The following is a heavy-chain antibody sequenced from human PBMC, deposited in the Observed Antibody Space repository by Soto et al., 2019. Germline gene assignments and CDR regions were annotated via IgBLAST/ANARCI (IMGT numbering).Heavy chain of an antibody. CDR2: ISAYNGNT. D-gene: IGHD4-17*01. CDR1: GYTFTSYG. V-gene: IGHV1-18*01. CDR3: ARGSTTVVTHLDY. J-gene: IGHJ4*02. Sequence: ASVKVSCKASGYTFTSYGISWVRQAPGQGLEWMGWISAYNGNTNYAQKLQGRVTITRDTSASTAYMELSSLRSEDTAVYYCARGSTTVVTHLDYWGQGTLVTVSS.